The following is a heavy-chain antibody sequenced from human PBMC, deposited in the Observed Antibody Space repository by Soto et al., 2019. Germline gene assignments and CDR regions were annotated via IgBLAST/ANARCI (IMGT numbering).Heavy chain of an antibody. Sequence: SLRLSCPASGFTFSDYYMSWIRQAPGKGLEWVSYISSSGSTIYYADSVKGRFTISRDNAKNSLYLQMNSLRAEDTAVYYRARDRNVPGVINYGMDVCGQGTTVTVSS. J-gene: IGHJ6*02. CDR1: GFTFSDYY. V-gene: IGHV3-11*01. D-gene: IGHD3-10*01. CDR3: ARDRNVPGVINYGMDV. CDR2: ISSSGSTI.